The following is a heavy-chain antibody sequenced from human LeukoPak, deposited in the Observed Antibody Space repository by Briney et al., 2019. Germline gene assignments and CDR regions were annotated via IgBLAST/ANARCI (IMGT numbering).Heavy chain of an antibody. CDR2: ISGSGGST. Sequence: PGGSLRLSCAAYGFTFSSYAMSWVRQAPGKGLEWVSAISGSGGSTYYADSVKGRFTISRDNSKNTLYLQMNSLRAEDTAVYYCAKVFYTYGDYPYSFDYWGQGTLVTVSS. CDR3: AKVFYTYGDYPYSFDY. V-gene: IGHV3-23*01. J-gene: IGHJ4*02. CDR1: GFTFSSYA. D-gene: IGHD4-17*01.